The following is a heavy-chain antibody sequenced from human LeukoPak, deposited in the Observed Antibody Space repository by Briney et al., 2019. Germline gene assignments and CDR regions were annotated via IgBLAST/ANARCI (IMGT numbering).Heavy chain of an antibody. D-gene: IGHD3-22*01. CDR1: GYTFTGYY. J-gene: IGHJ4*02. CDR2: INPNSGGT. CDR3: TRSDSSGYLDY. Sequence: ASVKVSCKASGYTFTGYYMHWVRQAPGQGLEWMGWINPNSGGTNYAQKFQGRVTMTRDTSISTAYMELSRLISDDTAVYYCTRSDSSGYLDYWGQGTLVTVSS. V-gene: IGHV1-2*02.